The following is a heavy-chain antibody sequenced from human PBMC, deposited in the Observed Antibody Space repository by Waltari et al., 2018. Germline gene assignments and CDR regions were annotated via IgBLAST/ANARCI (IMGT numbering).Heavy chain of an antibody. D-gene: IGHD2-15*01. CDR2: IIPIFGTA. V-gene: IGHV1-69*05. Sequence: QVQLVQSGAEVKKPGSSVKVSCKASGGTFSSYAISWVRQAPGQGLEWMGGIIPIFGTANYAQTFQGRVTITPDESTSTAYMELSSLRSEDTAVYYCARVRDIVVVVAAANDAFDIWGQGTMVTVAS. CDR1: GGTFSSYA. CDR3: ARVRDIVVVVAAANDAFDI. J-gene: IGHJ3*02.